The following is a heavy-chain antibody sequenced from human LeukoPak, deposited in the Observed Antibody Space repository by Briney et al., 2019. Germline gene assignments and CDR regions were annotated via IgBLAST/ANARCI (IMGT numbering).Heavy chain of an antibody. CDR3: TTALYYDSSGYYLFDY. J-gene: IGHJ4*02. V-gene: IGHV3-15*01. Sequence: GGSLRLSCAAPGFTFSNAWMSWVRQAPGKGLEWVGRIKSKTDGGTTDYAAPVKGRFTISRDDSKNTLYLQMNSLKTEDTAVYYCTTALYYDSSGYYLFDYWGQGTLVTVSS. CDR1: GFTFSNAW. D-gene: IGHD3-22*01. CDR2: IKSKTDGGTT.